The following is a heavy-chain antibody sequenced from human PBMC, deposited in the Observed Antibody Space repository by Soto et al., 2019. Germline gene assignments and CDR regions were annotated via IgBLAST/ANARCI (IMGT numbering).Heavy chain of an antibody. CDR1: GGSISSGGYY. J-gene: IGHJ4*02. D-gene: IGHD2-15*01. Sequence: PSETLSLTCTVSGGSISSGGYYWSWIRQHPGKGMEWIGYIYYSGSTYYNPSLKSRVTISVDTSKNQFSLKLSSVTAADTAVYYCARVKILGSYFDYWGQGTLVTVSS. V-gene: IGHV4-31*03. CDR2: IYYSGST. CDR3: ARVKILGSYFDY.